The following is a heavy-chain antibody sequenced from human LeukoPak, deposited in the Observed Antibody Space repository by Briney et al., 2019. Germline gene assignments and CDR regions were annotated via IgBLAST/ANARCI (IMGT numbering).Heavy chain of an antibody. CDR1: GYTFTSYG. J-gene: IGHJ5*02. CDR2: INTYNGNT. V-gene: IGHV1-18*01. CDR3: ARDLVHHRLLGTGYNWFDP. Sequence: ASVKVSCKASGYTFTSYGISWVRHAPGQGLRWMGWINTYNGNTIYAQKFQGRVTMTTDTSTSTAYMELRSLRSDDTAVYYCARDLVHHRLLGTGYNWFDPWGQGTLVTVSS. D-gene: IGHD3-9*01.